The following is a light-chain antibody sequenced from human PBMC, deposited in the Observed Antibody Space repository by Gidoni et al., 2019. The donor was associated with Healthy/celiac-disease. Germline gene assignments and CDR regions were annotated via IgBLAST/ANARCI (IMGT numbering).Light chain of an antibody. Sequence: QMNQSPSSLSASVGDRVTITCRASQSISSYLNWYQQKPGKAPKLLIYAASSLQSGVPSRFSGSGSGTDFTLTISSLQPEDFATYYCQQSYIPXTFGQGTKLEIK. CDR3: QQSYIPXT. V-gene: IGKV1-39*01. CDR1: QSISSY. J-gene: IGKJ2*01. CDR2: AAS.